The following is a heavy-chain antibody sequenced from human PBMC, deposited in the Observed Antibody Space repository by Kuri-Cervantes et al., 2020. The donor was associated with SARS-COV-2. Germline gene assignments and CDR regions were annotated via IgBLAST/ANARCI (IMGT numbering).Heavy chain of an antibody. J-gene: IGHJ4*02. Sequence: GESLKISCAASGFDFNSYIMFWVRQAPDKGLEWVAVLSYDGDYADSVKGRFTISRDNSKNTLYLQMNSLRAEDTAVYYCAKHYCSSTSCSYYFDYWGQGTLVTVSS. CDR3: AKHYCSSTSCSYYFDY. CDR1: GFDFNSYI. CDR2: LSYDG. V-gene: IGHV3-30*04. D-gene: IGHD2-2*01.